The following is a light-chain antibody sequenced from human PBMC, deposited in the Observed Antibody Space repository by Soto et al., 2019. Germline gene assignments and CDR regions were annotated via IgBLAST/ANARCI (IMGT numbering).Light chain of an antibody. CDR1: QSVSSY. CDR2: DAS. J-gene: IGKJ1*01. Sequence: EIVLTQSPATLFLSPGERATLSCTASQSVSSYLAWYQQKPGQAPRLLIYDASNRATGIPARFSGSGSGTDFTLTISSLEPEDFAVYYCPQRSNWPWTFGQGNEV. CDR3: PQRSNWPWT. V-gene: IGKV3-11*01.